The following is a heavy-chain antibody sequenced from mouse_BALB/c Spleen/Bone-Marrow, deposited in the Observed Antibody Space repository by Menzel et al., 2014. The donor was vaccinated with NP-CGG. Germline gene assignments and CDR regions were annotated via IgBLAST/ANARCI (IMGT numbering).Heavy chain of an antibody. CDR1: GFTFSSYT. CDR3: ARGGYYFDY. CDR2: ISNGGGST. J-gene: IGHJ2*01. Sequence: EVQGVESGGGLVRPGGSLKLSCAASGFTFSSYTMSWVRQTPEKRLEWVAYISNGGGSTYYPDTVKGRFTISRDNAKNTLYLQMSSLKSEDTAMYYCARGGYYFDYWGQGTTLTVSS. V-gene: IGHV5-12-2*01.